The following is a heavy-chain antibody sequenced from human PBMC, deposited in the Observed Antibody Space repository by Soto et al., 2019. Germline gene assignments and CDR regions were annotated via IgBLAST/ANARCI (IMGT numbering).Heavy chain of an antibody. CDR3: AKVGYCRDTSFAYHYNYDGLDV. Sequence: EVQLLESGGGLVQPGGSLRLSCAASGFTFSSYAMSWVRQAPGKGLEWVSGISGSGGSTYYADSVKGRFTISRDNSKNRLYLQMNSLRAEDTAVYYCAKVGYCRDTSFAYHYNYDGLDVWGQGTTVTVSS. CDR2: ISGSGGST. V-gene: IGHV3-23*01. D-gene: IGHD2-2*03. CDR1: GFTFSSYA. J-gene: IGHJ6*02.